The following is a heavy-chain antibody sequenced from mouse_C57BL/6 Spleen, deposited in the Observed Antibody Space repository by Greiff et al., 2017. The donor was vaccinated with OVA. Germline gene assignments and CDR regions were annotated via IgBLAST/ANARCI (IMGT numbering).Heavy chain of an antibody. J-gene: IGHJ4*01. CDR2: IYPGSGST. Sequence: QVQLQQPGAELVKPGASVKMSCKASGYTFTSYWITWVKQRPGQGLEWIGDIYPGSGSTNYNEKLKSKATLTVDTSSSTAYMQLSSLTSEDSAVYDCARLEDYYGSRAMDYWGQGTSVTVSS. CDR1: GYTFTSYW. V-gene: IGHV1-55*01. D-gene: IGHD1-1*01. CDR3: ARLEDYYGSRAMDY.